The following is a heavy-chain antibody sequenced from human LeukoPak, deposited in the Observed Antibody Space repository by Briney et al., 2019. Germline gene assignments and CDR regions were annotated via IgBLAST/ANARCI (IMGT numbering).Heavy chain of an antibody. Sequence: PSETLSLTCTVSGASVNSGSSYWSWIQQPPGKRLEWIGYIYYSGSTNYNPSLKSRVTISVDTSKNQFSLKLSSVTAADTAVYYCASVRAVAGLDYWGQGTLVTASS. CDR3: ASVRAVAGLDY. D-gene: IGHD6-19*01. J-gene: IGHJ4*02. V-gene: IGHV4-61*01. CDR1: GASVNSGSSY. CDR2: IYYSGST.